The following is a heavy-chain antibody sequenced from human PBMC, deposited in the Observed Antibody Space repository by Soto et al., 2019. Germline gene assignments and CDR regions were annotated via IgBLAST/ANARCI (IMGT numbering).Heavy chain of an antibody. CDR3: AREAP. CDR1: GGSVSGGSYY. CDR2: IYSSGST. Sequence: QVQLQESGPGLVKPSETLSLTCTVSGGSVSGGSYYWTWIRQPPGKGLEWIGYIYSSGSTNYNPPLKSRVTISGDTPKNHFSRKLSSVPAADTAVYYWAREAPWGQGTLVTVSS. V-gene: IGHV4-61*03. J-gene: IGHJ5*02.